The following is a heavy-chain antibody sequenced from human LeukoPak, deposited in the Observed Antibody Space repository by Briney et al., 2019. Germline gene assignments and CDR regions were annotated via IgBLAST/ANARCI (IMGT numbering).Heavy chain of an antibody. V-gene: IGHV1-2*02. CDR2: INPNTGAT. D-gene: IGHD3-22*01. CDR1: GYTFTDYY. CDR3: ARAAFYYDSSGHSPDFDY. J-gene: IGHJ4*02. Sequence: ASVKVSCKASGYTFTDYYLHWVRQAPGQGLEWMGWINPNTGATDYAQNFQGRVAMTRDTSISTAYMDLSRLRSDDTAVYYCARAAFYYDSSGHSPDFDYWGQGTLVTVSS.